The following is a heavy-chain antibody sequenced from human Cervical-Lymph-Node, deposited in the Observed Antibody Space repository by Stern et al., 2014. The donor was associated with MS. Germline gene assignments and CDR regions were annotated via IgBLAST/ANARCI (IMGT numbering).Heavy chain of an antibody. CDR2: IYYTGST. CDR3: ARATWNACGDYGGFGY. D-gene: IGHD4-17*01. V-gene: IGHV4-59*01. CDR1: GGSISSYY. J-gene: IGHJ4*02. Sequence: VQLVESGPGLVKPSETLSLTCTVSGGSISSYYWSWIRQPPGKGLEWIGYIYYTGSTNYNPSLKSRVTISIDTSKNQFSLKVTSVTAADTAVYYCARATWNACGDYGGFGYWGQGTLVTVSS.